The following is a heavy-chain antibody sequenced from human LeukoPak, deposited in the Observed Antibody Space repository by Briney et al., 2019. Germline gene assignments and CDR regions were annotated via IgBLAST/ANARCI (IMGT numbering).Heavy chain of an antibody. CDR1: GGSFSGYY. CDR3: ARGWGITAGSDY. J-gene: IGHJ4*02. Sequence: SSETLSLTCAVYGGSFSGYYWSWIRQPPGKGLEWTGEMNHSGSTNYNPSLKSRVTISVDTSRNQFSLKLSTVTAADTAVYYRARGWGITAGSDYWGQGTLVTVSS. CDR2: MNHSGST. D-gene: IGHD6-19*01. V-gene: IGHV4-34*01.